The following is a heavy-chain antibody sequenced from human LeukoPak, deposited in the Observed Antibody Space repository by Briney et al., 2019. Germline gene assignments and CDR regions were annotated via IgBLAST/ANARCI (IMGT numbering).Heavy chain of an antibody. J-gene: IGHJ4*02. D-gene: IGHD3-22*01. CDR3: ARDLYYYGSSGHYLFDY. CDR1: GFTFSSYS. V-gene: IGHV3-48*04. CDR2: ISGRSSLI. Sequence: GGSLRLSCAASGFTFSSYSMNWVRQAPGKGLEWVSYISGRSSLIYYADSVKGRFTISRDNAKNSLYLQMNSLRAEDTAVYYCARDLYYYGSSGHYLFDYWGQGTLVTVSS.